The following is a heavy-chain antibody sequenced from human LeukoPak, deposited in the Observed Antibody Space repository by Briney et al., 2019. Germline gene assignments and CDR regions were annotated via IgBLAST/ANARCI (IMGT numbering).Heavy chain of an antibody. CDR2: IWYDGSNK. Sequence: GGSLRLSCAASGFTFSSYGMHWVRQAPGKGLEWVAVIWYDGSNKYYADSVEGRFTISRDNSKNTLYLQMNSLRAEDTAVYYCAKDVGDPFYYYYYMDVWGKGTTVTVSS. CDR1: GFTFSSYG. CDR3: AKDVGDPFYYYYYMDV. V-gene: IGHV3-33*06. J-gene: IGHJ6*03. D-gene: IGHD2-15*01.